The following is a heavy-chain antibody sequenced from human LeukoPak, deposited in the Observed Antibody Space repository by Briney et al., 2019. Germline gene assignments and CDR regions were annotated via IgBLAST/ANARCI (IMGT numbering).Heavy chain of an antibody. CDR2: IYTSGST. CDR3: ARASYIYCSGGSCHPELSWFDP. V-gene: IGHV4-61*02. Sequence: SSETLSLTCTVSGGSISSGSYYWSWIRQPAGKGLEWIVRIYTSGSTNYNPSLKSRVTISVDTSKNQFSLKLSSVTAADTAVYYCARASYIYCSGGSCHPELSWFDPWGQGTLVTVSS. J-gene: IGHJ5*02. D-gene: IGHD2-15*01. CDR1: GGSISSGSYY.